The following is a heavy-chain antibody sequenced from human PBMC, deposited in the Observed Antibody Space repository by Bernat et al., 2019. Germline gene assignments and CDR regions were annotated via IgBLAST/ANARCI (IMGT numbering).Heavy chain of an antibody. Sequence: QVQLQESGPGLVKPSETLSLTCTVPGGSINNYYWSWIRQPPGKGLEWIGYIYYSGSTNYNPSLKSRVTISVDTSKNQFSLKLNSVTAADTAVYYCTGQWKWGTFDYWGQGTLVTVSS. J-gene: IGHJ4*02. CDR1: GGSINNYY. CDR2: IYYSGST. D-gene: IGHD3-16*01. V-gene: IGHV4-59*08. CDR3: TGQWKWGTFDY.